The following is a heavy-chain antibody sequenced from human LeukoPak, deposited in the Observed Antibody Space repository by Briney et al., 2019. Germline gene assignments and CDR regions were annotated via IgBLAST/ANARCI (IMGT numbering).Heavy chain of an antibody. J-gene: IGHJ4*02. D-gene: IGHD6-19*01. CDR3: ARDLGISGWYAPPLGYFDY. V-gene: IGHV1-2*02. CDR2: INPKSGGT. Sequence: ASVKVSCKASGFTFTGYCMHWVRQAPGQGLEWMGWINPKSGGTNYAQKFQGRVTMTRDTSISTTYMELSRLRSDDTAVYYCARDLGISGWYAPPLGYFDYWGQGTLVTVSS. CDR1: GFTFTGYC.